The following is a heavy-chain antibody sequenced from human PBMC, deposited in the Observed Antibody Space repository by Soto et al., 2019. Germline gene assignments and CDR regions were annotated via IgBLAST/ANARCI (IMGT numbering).Heavy chain of an antibody. CDR2: LSYDVRNK. Sequence: GGSLRLSCAGSGFTFSDFSMHWVRQAPGKGLEWVAVLSYDVRNKFYVDSVKDRFTISRDNSKNTLYLEMNSLRAEDTAVYYCARERVTGYYNVIGYWGQGP. CDR1: GFTFSDFS. D-gene: IGHD3-9*01. V-gene: IGHV3-30*04. J-gene: IGHJ4*02. CDR3: ARERVTGYYNVIGY.